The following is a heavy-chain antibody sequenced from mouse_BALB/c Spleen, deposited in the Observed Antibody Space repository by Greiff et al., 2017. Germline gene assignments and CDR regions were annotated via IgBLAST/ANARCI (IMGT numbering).Heavy chain of an antibody. Sequence: EVKLMESGGGLVKPGGSLKLSCAASGFTFSSYAMSWVRQTPEKRLEWVASISSGGSTYYPDSVKGRFTISRDNARNILYLQMSSLRSEDTAMYYCASLLRSFLDYWGQGTTLTVSS. V-gene: IGHV5-6-5*01. J-gene: IGHJ2*01. CDR3: ASLLRSFLDY. CDR2: ISSGGST. CDR1: GFTFSSYA. D-gene: IGHD1-1*01.